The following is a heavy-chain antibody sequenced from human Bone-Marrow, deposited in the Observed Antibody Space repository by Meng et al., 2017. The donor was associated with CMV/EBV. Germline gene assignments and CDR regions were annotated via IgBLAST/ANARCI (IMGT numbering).Heavy chain of an antibody. J-gene: IGHJ6*02. D-gene: IGHD3-3*01. Sequence: SVKVSCKASGYTFTSYGISWVRQAPGQGLEWMGGIIPIFGTANYAQKFQGRVTITTDESTSTAYMELSSLRSEDTAVYYCARDPGAHYDFWSGYYSGYYYGMDVWGQGTTVTVSS. CDR2: IIPIFGTA. V-gene: IGHV1-69*05. CDR1: GYTFTSYG. CDR3: ARDPGAHYDFWSGYYSGYYYGMDV.